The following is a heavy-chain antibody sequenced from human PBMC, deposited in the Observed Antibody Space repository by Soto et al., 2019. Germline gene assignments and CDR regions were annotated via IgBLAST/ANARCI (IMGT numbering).Heavy chain of an antibody. CDR3: ASIQLWSPITFDY. Sequence: SETLSLTCTVSGGSISSGGYYWSWIRQHPGKGLEWIGYIYYSGSTYYNPSLKSRVTISVDTSKNQLSLKLSSVTAADTAVYYCASIQLWSPITFDYWGQGTLVTVSS. CDR1: GGSISSGGYY. D-gene: IGHD5-18*01. V-gene: IGHV4-31*03. J-gene: IGHJ4*02. CDR2: IYYSGST.